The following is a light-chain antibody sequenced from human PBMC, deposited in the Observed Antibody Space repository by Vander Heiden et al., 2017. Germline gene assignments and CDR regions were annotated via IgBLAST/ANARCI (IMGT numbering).Light chain of an antibody. Sequence: SYVLTQPPSVSVAPGKTARITCGGNNIGSKSVHWYQQKPGQAPVLVIYYDSDRPSGSPERFSGSNSGNTATLTISRVEAGDEADYYCQVWDSSSDHWVFGGGTKLTVL. CDR1: NIGSKS. V-gene: IGLV3-21*04. CDR3: QVWDSSSDHWV. CDR2: YDS. J-gene: IGLJ3*02.